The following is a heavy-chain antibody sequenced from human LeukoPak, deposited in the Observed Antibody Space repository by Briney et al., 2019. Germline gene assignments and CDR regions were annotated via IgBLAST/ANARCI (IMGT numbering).Heavy chain of an antibody. CDR1: GFTFSSYS. CDR3: GREDCNNVRCYGASDA. CDR2: ISSNNNI. V-gene: IGHV3-21*01. J-gene: IGHJ5*02. Sequence: GSLRLSCAASGFTFSSYSMNWVRQAPGKGLEWVTSISSNNNIYYADSVKGRFTISRDSAKNSLSLQMNSLRGEDTAVYYCGREDCNNVRCYGASDAWGQGTLVTVSS. D-gene: IGHD2-2*01.